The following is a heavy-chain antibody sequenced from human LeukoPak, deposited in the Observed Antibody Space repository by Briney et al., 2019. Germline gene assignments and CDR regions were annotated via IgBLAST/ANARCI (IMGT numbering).Heavy chain of an antibody. CDR1: GGSISSSSYY. V-gene: IGHV4-39*01. CDR2: IYYSGST. CDR3: ARTDYGDYLNTNYYYYYYMDV. J-gene: IGHJ6*03. D-gene: IGHD4-17*01. Sequence: SETLSLTCTVSGGSISSSSYYWGWIRQPPGKGLEWIGSIYYSGSTYYNPSLKSRVTISVDTSKNQFSLRLSSVTASDTAVYYCARTDYGDYLNTNYYYYYYMDVWGKGTTVTVSS.